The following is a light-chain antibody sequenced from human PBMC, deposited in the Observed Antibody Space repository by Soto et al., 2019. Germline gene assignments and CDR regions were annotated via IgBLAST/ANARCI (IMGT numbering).Light chain of an antibody. CDR1: HSVDSN. CDR3: QQYDKWPLT. J-gene: IGKJ4*01. V-gene: IGKV3D-15*01. CDR2: GAS. Sequence: EIGMTHSPGTLSVSTGQGATLSCRASHSVDSNLAWYQQKPGQAPRLLIFGASTRPTGIPDRFSGSGSGTEFTLTISSLQSEDFAVYYCQQYDKWPLTFGGGTQLDIK.